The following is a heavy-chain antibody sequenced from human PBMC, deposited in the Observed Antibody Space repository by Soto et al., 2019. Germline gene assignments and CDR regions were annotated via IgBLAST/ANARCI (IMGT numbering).Heavy chain of an antibody. V-gene: IGHV4-39*01. J-gene: IGHJ6*02. CDR1: GGSISSSSYY. CDR3: ARHNDFWSGYYGYYYYGMDV. D-gene: IGHD3-3*01. CDR2: IYYSGST. Sequence: SETLSLTCTVSGGSISSSSYYWGWIRPPPGKGLEWIGSIYYSGSTYYNPSLKSRVTISVDTSKNQFSLKLSSVTAADTAVYYCARHNDFWSGYYGYYYYGMDVWGQGTTVTVSS.